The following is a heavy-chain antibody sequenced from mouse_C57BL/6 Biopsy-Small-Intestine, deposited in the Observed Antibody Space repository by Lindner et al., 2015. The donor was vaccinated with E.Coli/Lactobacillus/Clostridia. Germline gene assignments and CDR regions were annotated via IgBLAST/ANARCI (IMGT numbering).Heavy chain of an antibody. V-gene: IGHV1-9*01. CDR3: ARRWGNNYAMDC. Sequence: VQLQESGADLMKPGASVKLSCKATGYTFTGYWIEWVKQRPGHGLEWIGEILPGSGSTDYNGKFKGKATFTADTSSNTAYMQLSSLTTEDSAIYYCARRWGNNYAMDCWGQGTSVTVSS. CDR2: ILPGSGST. J-gene: IGHJ4*01. CDR1: GYTFTGYW. D-gene: IGHD1-1*02.